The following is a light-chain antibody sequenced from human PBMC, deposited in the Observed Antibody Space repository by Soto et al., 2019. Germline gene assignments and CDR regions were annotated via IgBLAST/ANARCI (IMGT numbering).Light chain of an antibody. J-gene: IGLJ2*01. Sequence: QSALTQPASVSGSPGQSITISCTGTSSDVDGYNYVSWYQQHPGKAPKLVIYDVSNRPSGVSNRFSGSKSGNTASLTISGLQAEDEADYYCSSYTSSSTLGHVVFGGGTKLTVL. CDR2: DVS. V-gene: IGLV2-14*01. CDR3: SSYTSSSTLGHVV. CDR1: SSDVDGYNY.